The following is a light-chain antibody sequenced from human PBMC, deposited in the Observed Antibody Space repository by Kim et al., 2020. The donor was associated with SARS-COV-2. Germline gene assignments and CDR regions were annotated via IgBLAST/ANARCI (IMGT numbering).Light chain of an antibody. CDR3: QVWDSDSDHPV. V-gene: IGLV3-21*04. J-gene: IGLJ2*01. Sequence: AAGATARITCGGDNIGDKSVHWHQQRPGRAPVLVMYYDSDRPSGIPERFVGSNSGNTATLTISRVEDGDEADYYCQVWDSDSDHPVFGGGTQLTVL. CDR2: YDS. CDR1: NIGDKS.